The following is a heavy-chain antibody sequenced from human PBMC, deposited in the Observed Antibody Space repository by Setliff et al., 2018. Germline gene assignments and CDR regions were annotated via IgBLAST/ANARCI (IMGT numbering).Heavy chain of an antibody. CDR2: ISDDGTND. J-gene: IGHJ5*02. D-gene: IGHD3-3*01. Sequence: PGGSLRLSCAASGFSVSTFSMHWVRQTPVKGLEWVATISDDGTNDFYADSVKGRFTVFRDSSKNTLYLQMNSLRAEDTAVYYCARDVYDFRTGQAGPWGQGTLVTVSS. V-gene: IGHV3-30*03. CDR1: GFSVSTFS. CDR3: ARDVYDFRTGQAGP.